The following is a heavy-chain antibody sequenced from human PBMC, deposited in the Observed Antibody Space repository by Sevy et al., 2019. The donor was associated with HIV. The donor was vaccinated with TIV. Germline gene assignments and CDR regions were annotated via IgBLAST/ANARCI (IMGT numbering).Heavy chain of an antibody. J-gene: IGHJ4*02. CDR2: ISYDKVNT. CDR1: GFSFSRYA. D-gene: IGHD3-16*01. CDR3: ARDGGGDYFDY. Sequence: GGSLRLSCAASGFSFSRYAMYWIRQAPGKGLESVAVISYDKVNTYHSDSVKGRFTISRDNSKNTLYLQMNSVRPEDTAVYYCARDGGGDYFDYWGQGTLVTVSS. V-gene: IGHV3-30*04.